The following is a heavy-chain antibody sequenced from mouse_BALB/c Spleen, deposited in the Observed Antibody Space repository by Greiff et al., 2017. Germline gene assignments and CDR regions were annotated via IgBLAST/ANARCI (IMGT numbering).Heavy chain of an antibody. Sequence: EVQLVESGGGLVKPGGSLKLSCAASGFTFSSYAMSWVRQTPEKRLEWVASISSGGSTYYPDSVKGRFTISRDNARNILYLQMSSLRSEDTAMYYCARGDYLDYWGQGTTLTVSS. V-gene: IGHV5-6-5*01. CDR1: GFTFSSYA. J-gene: IGHJ2*01. CDR2: ISSGGST. CDR3: ARGDYLDY.